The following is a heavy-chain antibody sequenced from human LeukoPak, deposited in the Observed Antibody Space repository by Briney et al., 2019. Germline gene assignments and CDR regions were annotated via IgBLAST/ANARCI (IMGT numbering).Heavy chain of an antibody. Sequence: PGGSLRLSCAASGFTFYNAWMSWVRQAPGKGLEWVARIKSKIHGGTSDYAAPVKGRFTISRDDSENMVYLQMNSLKTDDTAVYYCTTSTSPGIDHWGQGTLVTVSS. J-gene: IGHJ4*02. V-gene: IGHV3-15*01. D-gene: IGHD5/OR15-5a*01. CDR3: TTSTSPGIDH. CDR1: GFTFYNAW. CDR2: IKSKIHGGTS.